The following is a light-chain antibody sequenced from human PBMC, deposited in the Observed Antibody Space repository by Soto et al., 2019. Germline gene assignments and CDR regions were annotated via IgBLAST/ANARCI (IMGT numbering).Light chain of an antibody. Sequence: QSALTQPRSVSGSPGQSVTISCTGTSSDVGGYNYVSWYQQHPGKAPKLMIYDVSKRPSGVPDRFSGSKSGNTAPLTISGLQAEDEADYYCCSYAGSRYVFGTGTKVTV. J-gene: IGLJ1*01. V-gene: IGLV2-11*01. CDR1: SSDVGGYNY. CDR2: DVS. CDR3: CSYAGSRYV.